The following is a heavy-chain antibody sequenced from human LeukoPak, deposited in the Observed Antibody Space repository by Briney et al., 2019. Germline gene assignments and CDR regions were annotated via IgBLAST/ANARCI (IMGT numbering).Heavy chain of an antibody. D-gene: IGHD6-6*01. V-gene: IGHV4-39*07. CDR2: IYYSGST. J-gene: IGHJ6*03. CDR3: ARWSGSVTARNYYYYMDV. Sequence: SETLSLTCTVSGGSISSSSYYWGWIRQPPGKGLEWIGNIYYSGSTYYNPSLKSRVTISVDASRNQFSLNLSSVTAADTAVYYCARWSGSVTARNYYYYMDVWGEGTTVTVSS. CDR1: GGSISSSSYY.